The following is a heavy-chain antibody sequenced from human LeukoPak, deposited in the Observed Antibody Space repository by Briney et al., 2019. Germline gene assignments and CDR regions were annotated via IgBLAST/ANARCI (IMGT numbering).Heavy chain of an antibody. Sequence: PGGSLRLSCVVSGFTFSSYGMSWVRQAPGKGLEWVSTISGSGGSTYYADSVKGRFTISRDNSKNTLYLQMNSLRAEDTAVYYCARARSSYGYGDAFDIWGQGTMVTVSS. CDR3: ARARSSYGYGDAFDI. CDR1: GFTFSSYG. CDR2: ISGSGGST. D-gene: IGHD5-18*01. V-gene: IGHV3-23*01. J-gene: IGHJ3*02.